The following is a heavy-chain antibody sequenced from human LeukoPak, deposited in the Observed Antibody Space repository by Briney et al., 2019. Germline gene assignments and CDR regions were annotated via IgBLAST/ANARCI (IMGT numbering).Heavy chain of an antibody. Sequence: GESLRLSCAASGFTFSTYTMSWVRQAPGKGLEWVSSITGDCKYITYADSVKGRFTISRDNAKNSLYLQVASLRGDDTATYYCAREGNDYYYDQWGQGTLVTVSP. J-gene: IGHJ4*02. CDR1: GFTFSTYT. V-gene: IGHV3-21*01. D-gene: IGHD3-16*01. CDR3: AREGNDYYYDQ. CDR2: ITGDCKYI.